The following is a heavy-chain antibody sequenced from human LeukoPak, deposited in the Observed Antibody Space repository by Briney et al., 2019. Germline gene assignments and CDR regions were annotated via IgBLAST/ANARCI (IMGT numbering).Heavy chain of an antibody. Sequence: GRSLRLSCAASGFTFSSYSMNWVRQAPGKGLEWVSSISSSSSYIYYADSVKGRFTISRDNAKNSLYLQMNSLRAEDTAVYYCARDGFLEWLTEASFDYWGQGTLVTVSS. D-gene: IGHD3-3*01. CDR2: ISSSSSYI. CDR3: ARDGFLEWLTEASFDY. J-gene: IGHJ4*02. CDR1: GFTFSSYS. V-gene: IGHV3-21*01.